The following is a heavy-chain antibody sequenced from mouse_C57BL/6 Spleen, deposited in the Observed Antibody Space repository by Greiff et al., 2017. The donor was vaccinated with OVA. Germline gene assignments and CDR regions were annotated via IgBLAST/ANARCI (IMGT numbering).Heavy chain of an antibody. CDR2: IDPSDSYT. CDR1: GYTFTSYW. V-gene: IGHV1-69*01. D-gene: IGHD2-4*01. J-gene: IGHJ2*01. Sequence: QVQLQQPGAELVMPGASVKLSCKASGYTFTSYWMHWVKQRPGQGLEWIGEIDPSDSYTNYNQKFKGKSTLTVDKSSSTAYMQLSSLTSEDSAVYYWASSIYYDYTGYCDYWGQGTTLTVSS. CDR3: ASSIYYDYTGYCDY.